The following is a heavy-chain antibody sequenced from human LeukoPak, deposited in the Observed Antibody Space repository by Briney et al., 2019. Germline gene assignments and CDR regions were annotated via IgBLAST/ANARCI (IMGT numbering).Heavy chain of an antibody. D-gene: IGHD1-26*01. CDR1: GFTFSSYA. J-gene: IGHJ4*02. V-gene: IGHV3-23*01. Sequence: GGSLRLSCAASGFTFSSYAMSWVRQAPGRGLEWVSSISGSGGSTYYADSVKGRFIISRDNSKNTVNLQMNSLSAEDTALYYCAKTLVGATAYFDSWGQGTLVTVSS. CDR2: ISGSGGST. CDR3: AKTLVGATAYFDS.